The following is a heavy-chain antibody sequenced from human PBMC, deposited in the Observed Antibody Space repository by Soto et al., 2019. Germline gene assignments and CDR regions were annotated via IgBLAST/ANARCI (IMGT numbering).Heavy chain of an antibody. CDR2: INHSGST. CDR3: ARGPNLWWLREGWFDP. D-gene: IGHD5-12*01. J-gene: IGHJ5*02. Sequence: QVQLQQWGAGLLKPSETLSLTCAVYGGSFRGYYWRWIRQPPGKGLEWIGEINHSGSTNYNPSLMSRVTISVDTSKNQFSLKLSSVTAADTAVYYCARGPNLWWLREGWFDPWGQGTLVTVSS. CDR1: GGSFRGYY. V-gene: IGHV4-34*01.